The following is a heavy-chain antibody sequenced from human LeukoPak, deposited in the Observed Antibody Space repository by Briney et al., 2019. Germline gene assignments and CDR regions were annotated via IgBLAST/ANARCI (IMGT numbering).Heavy chain of an antibody. D-gene: IGHD3-10*01. J-gene: IGHJ4*02. Sequence: SETLSLTCAVSGGSISSSSYYWGWIRQPPGKGLEWIGSIYHSGSTYYNPSLKSRVTISVDTSKNQFSLKLSSVTAADTAVYYCARLAGSGSYFDLYFDYWGQETLVTVSS. CDR2: IYHSGST. CDR1: GGSISSSSYY. V-gene: IGHV4-39*01. CDR3: ARLAGSGSYFDLYFDY.